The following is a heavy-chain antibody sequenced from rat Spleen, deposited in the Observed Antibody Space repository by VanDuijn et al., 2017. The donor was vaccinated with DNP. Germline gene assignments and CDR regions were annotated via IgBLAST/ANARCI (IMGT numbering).Heavy chain of an antibody. Sequence: EVQLVESGGGLAQPGRSLKLSCAASGFTFSDYNMAWVRQAPKSGLEWVATISYDGKSTDYRDSVKGRFTVSRDNAKSTLYLQMESLRSEDTATYYCAKNRYGGYQPYAMDVWGQGTSVTVSS. CDR2: ISYDGKST. CDR1: GFTFSDYN. D-gene: IGHD1-11*01. CDR3: AKNRYGGYQPYAMDV. V-gene: IGHV5-7*01. J-gene: IGHJ4*01.